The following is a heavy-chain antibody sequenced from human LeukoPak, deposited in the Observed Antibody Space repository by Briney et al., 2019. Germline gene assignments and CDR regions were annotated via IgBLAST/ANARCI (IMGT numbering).Heavy chain of an antibody. V-gene: IGHV4-59*01. CDR2: IYYSGST. CDR3: ARVLYYYGSGSFPGFDY. D-gene: IGHD3-10*01. CDR1: GDSISSSY. Sequence: SETLSLTCTVSGDSISSSYWSWIRQPPGKGLEWIGHIYYSGSTNYNPSLKSRVTISVDTSKNQFSLKLSSVTAADTAVYYCARVLYYYGSGSFPGFDYWGQGTLVTVSS. J-gene: IGHJ4*02.